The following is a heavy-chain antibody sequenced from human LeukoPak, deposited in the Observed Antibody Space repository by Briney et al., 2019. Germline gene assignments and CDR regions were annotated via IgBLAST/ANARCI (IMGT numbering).Heavy chain of an antibody. CDR2: ISSSSSYI. CDR1: GFTFSSYS. Sequence: GGSLRLSCAASGFTFSSYSMNWVRPAPGKGLEWVSSISSSSSYIYYADSVKGRFTISRDNAKNSLYLQMNSLRAEDTAVYYCARAGYYYDSSGYPFDYWAREPWSPSPQ. D-gene: IGHD3-22*01. CDR3: ARAGYYYDSSGYPFDY. J-gene: IGHJ4*02. V-gene: IGHV3-21*01.